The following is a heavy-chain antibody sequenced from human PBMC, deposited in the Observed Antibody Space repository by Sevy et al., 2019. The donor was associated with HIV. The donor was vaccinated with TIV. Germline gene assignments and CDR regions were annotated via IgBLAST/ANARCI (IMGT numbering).Heavy chain of an antibody. Sequence: SETLSLTCTVSGGSISSYYWSWIRQPPGKGLEWIGYIYYSGSTNYNPSLKSRVTISVDTSKNQFPLKLSSVTAADTAVYYCARQGLGELSSVYFDYWGQGTLVTVSS. CDR1: GGSISSYY. D-gene: IGHD3-16*02. J-gene: IGHJ4*02. CDR2: IYYSGST. CDR3: ARQGLGELSSVYFDY. V-gene: IGHV4-59*01.